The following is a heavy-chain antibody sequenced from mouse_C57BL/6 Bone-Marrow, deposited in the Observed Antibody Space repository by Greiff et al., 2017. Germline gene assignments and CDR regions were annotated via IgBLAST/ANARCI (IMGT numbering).Heavy chain of an antibody. CDR2: INPNNGGT. J-gene: IGHJ3*01. CDR3: ARLTLGVRPGFAY. V-gene: IGHV1-26*01. CDR1: GYTFTDYY. Sequence: VQLQQSGPELVKPGASVKISCKASGYTFTDYYMNWVKQSHGKSLEWIGDINPNNGGTSYNQKFKGKATLTVDKSSSTAYMELRSLTSEDSAVYYCARLTLGVRPGFAYWGQGTLVTVSA. D-gene: IGHD2-14*01.